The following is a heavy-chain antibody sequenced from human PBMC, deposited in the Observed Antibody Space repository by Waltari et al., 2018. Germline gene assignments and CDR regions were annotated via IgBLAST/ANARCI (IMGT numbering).Heavy chain of an antibody. J-gene: IGHJ4*02. Sequence: EVQLLESGGGLVQPGGSLRLSCAASGFTFSSYAMSWVRQAPGKGLEWVSAISGSGGSTYYSDSVKGRFTSSRDNSKNTLYLQMNSLRAEDTAGYYCATHGSGSGYDTPGGWGQGTLVTVSS. CDR2: ISGSGGST. CDR3: ATHGSGSGYDTPGG. CDR1: GFTFSSYA. D-gene: IGHD5-12*01. V-gene: IGHV3-23*01.